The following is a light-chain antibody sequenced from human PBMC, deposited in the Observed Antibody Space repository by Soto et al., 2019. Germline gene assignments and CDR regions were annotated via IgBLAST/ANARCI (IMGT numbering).Light chain of an antibody. CDR3: QQRSNWPLT. J-gene: IGKJ4*01. CDR1: QTISSW. CDR2: KAS. Sequence: DIQMTQSPSTLSGSVGDRVTITCRASQTISSWLAWYQQKPGKAPKLLIYKASTLKSGVPSRFSGSGSGTEFTLTISSLQPDDFATYYCQQRSNWPLTFGGGTKVDI. V-gene: IGKV1-5*03.